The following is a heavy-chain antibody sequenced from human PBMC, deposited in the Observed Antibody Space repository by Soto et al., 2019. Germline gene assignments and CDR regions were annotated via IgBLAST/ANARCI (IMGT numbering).Heavy chain of an antibody. CDR1: GYTFTSYY. V-gene: IGHV1-46*01. D-gene: IGHD3-22*01. Sequence: SEKVSCKASGYTFTSYYMHVVRQAPGQGLEWMGIINPSGGSTSYAQKFQGRVTMTSDTSTSKVYMELSSLRSEDTAVYYCASSMGITMIAYWGQGTLVTVSS. J-gene: IGHJ4*02. CDR2: INPSGGST. CDR3: ASSMGITMIAY.